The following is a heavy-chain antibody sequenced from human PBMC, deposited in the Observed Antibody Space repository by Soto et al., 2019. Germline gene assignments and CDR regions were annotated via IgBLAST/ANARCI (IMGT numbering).Heavy chain of an antibody. V-gene: IGHV4-30-2*06. CDR3: ARDSYAMSSFALDV. CDR2: VYRTGAT. D-gene: IGHD2-2*01. CDR1: GDSISSGGFP. J-gene: IGHJ6*02. Sequence: QLQLQESGSGLVETAQTLSLTCIVSGDSISSGGFPWTWIRQSTGKGLEWIGYVYRTGATSYNSSFESRASISLDTSRNQFSLKLMSVTPADSAVYFWARDSYAMSSFALDVWGRGTAVTVSS.